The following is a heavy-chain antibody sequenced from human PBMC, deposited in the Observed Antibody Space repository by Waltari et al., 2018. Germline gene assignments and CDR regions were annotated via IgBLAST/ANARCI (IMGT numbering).Heavy chain of an antibody. CDR1: GYTFTGYY. V-gene: IGHV1-2*02. J-gene: IGHJ1*01. CDR2: INPNSGGT. CDR3: ARDGSYDYVWGSYRPIYFQH. Sequence: QVQLVQSGAEVKKPGASVKVSCKASGYTFTGYYMHWVRQAPGQGLEWMGWINPNSGGTNYAQKFQGRVTMTRDTSISTAYMELSRLRSDDTAVYYCARDGSYDYVWGSYRPIYFQHWGQGTLVTVSS. D-gene: IGHD3-16*02.